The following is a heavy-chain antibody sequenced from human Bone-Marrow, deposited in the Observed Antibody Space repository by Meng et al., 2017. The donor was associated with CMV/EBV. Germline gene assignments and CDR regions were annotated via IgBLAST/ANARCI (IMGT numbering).Heavy chain of an antibody. CDR1: GGTFSSYA. D-gene: IGHD6-25*01. CDR3: ARGRGNYYYYGMDV. J-gene: IGHJ6*02. V-gene: IGHV1-69*05. Sequence: SVKVSCKASGGTFSSYAIGWVRQAPGQGLEWMGGIIPIFGTANYAQKFQGRVTITTDESTSTAYTELSSLRSEDTDVYYCARGRGNYYYYGMDVWGQGTTVTVSS. CDR2: IIPIFGTA.